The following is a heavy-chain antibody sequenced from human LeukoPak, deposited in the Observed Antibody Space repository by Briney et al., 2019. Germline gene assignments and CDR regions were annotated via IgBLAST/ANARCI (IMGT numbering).Heavy chain of an antibody. CDR1: GYTFTGYY. J-gene: IGHJ4*02. D-gene: IGHD1-26*01. CDR2: INPSGGST. Sequence: ASVKVSCKASGYTFTGYYMHWVRQAPGQGLEWMGWINPSGGSTSYAQKFQGRVTMTRDMSTSTVYMELSSLRSEDTAVYYCARGLYSGSYPGSFDYWGQGTLVTVSS. CDR3: ARGLYSGSYPGSFDY. V-gene: IGHV1-46*01.